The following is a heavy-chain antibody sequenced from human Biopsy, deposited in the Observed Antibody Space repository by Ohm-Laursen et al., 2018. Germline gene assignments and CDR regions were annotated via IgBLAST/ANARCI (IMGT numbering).Heavy chain of an antibody. V-gene: IGHV6-1*01. CDR3: ARETPTGIPFNWFDP. CDR2: TYYRSKWYN. J-gene: IGHJ5*02. Sequence: SQTLSLTCVISGDSVSSNSSAWNWLRQSPSRGLEWLGRTYYRSKWYNDYAVSVKSRMTINADTFKNQFSLQLNSVTPEDTAVYYCARETPTGIPFNWFDPWGQGTLVTVSS. D-gene: IGHD1-1*01. CDR1: GDSVSSNSSA.